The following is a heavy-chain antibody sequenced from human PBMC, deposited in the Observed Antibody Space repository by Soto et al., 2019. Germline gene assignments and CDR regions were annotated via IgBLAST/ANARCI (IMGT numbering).Heavy chain of an antibody. J-gene: IGHJ4*02. V-gene: IGHV1-69*13. D-gene: IGHD6-13*01. Sequence: SVKVSCKESGYTFTSYYMHWVRQAPGKGLEWMGGIIPIFGTANYAQKFQGRVTITADESTSTAYMELSSLRSEDTAVYYCARVSEQQLVSGYYFDYWGQGTLVTVSS. CDR2: IIPIFGTA. CDR1: GYTFTSYY. CDR3: ARVSEQQLVSGYYFDY.